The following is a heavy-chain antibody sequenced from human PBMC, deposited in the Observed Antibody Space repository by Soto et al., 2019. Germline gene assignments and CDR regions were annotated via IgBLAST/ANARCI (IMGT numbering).Heavy chain of an antibody. J-gene: IGHJ6*02. CDR1: GGSIGSRDYY. CDR3: ARDRGGAALKGSGMDV. Sequence: QVQVQESGPGLVKPSQTLSLKCSVSGGSIGSRDYYWSWIRQHPEKGLEWIGSIYYNGNTDYNPFLRGRPTMSVDRSMNEFPLKPTSVTAAATAVYYCARDRGGAALKGSGMDVWGQGTTVTVS. D-gene: IGHD3-10*01. V-gene: IGHV4-31*02. CDR2: IYYNGNT.